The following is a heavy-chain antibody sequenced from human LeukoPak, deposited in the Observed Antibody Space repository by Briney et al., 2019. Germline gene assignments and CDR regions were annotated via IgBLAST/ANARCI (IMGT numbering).Heavy chain of an antibody. Sequence: SETLSLTCTVSGGSISSSSYYWGWIRQPPGKGLEWIGSIYYSGSTYYNPSLKSRVTISVDTSKNQFSLKLSSVTAADTAVYYCARGGGTVTAPDYWGQGTLVTVSS. D-gene: IGHD4-17*01. J-gene: IGHJ4*02. CDR3: ARGGGTVTAPDY. CDR1: GGSISSSSYY. CDR2: IYYSGST. V-gene: IGHV4-39*07.